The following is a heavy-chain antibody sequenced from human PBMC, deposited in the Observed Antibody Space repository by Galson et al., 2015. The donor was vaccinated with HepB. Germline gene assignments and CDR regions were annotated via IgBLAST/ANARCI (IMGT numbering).Heavy chain of an antibody. D-gene: IGHD3-22*01. CDR1: GFTFSSYG. J-gene: IGHJ6*02. V-gene: IGHV3-33*08. CDR2: IWYDGSNK. CDR3: ARDGYGAYYDTRYYGMDV. Sequence: SLRLSCAASGFTFSSYGMHWVRQAPGKGLEWVAVIWYDGSNKYYADSVKGRFTISRDNSKNTLYLQMNSLRAEDTAVYYCARDGYGAYYDTRYYGMDVWGQGTTVTVSS.